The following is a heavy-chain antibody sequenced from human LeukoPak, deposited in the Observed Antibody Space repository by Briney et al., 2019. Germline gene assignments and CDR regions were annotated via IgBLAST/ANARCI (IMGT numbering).Heavy chain of an antibody. CDR3: AKLPQGGGDYYYVDV. Sequence: GGSLRLPCAASGFTFSSYGMSWVRQAPGKGLEWVSAISGNGAYTYYPDSVRGRFTISRDNSKNTLFLQMSSLRAEDTGVYYCAKLPQGGGDYYYVDVWGKGTTVTVSS. CDR1: GFTFSSYG. CDR2: ISGNGAYT. D-gene: IGHD1-26*01. V-gene: IGHV3-23*01. J-gene: IGHJ6*03.